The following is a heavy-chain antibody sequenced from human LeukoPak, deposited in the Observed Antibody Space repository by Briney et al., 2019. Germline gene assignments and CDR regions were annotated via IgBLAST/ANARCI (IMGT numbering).Heavy chain of an antibody. CDR3: ARDRERAADLGY. CDR2: INSDGIST. Sequence: PGGPLRLSCAASGFTFSSYWMHWVRQAPGKGLVWVSRINSDGISTSYADSVKGRFTISRDNSKNTLFLQMNSLRAEDTALYYCARDRERAADLGYWGQGTLVTVSS. CDR1: GFTFSSYW. V-gene: IGHV3-74*01. D-gene: IGHD6-13*01. J-gene: IGHJ4*02.